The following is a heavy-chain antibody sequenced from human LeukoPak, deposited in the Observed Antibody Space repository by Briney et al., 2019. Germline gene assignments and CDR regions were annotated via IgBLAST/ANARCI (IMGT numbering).Heavy chain of an antibody. V-gene: IGHV1-46*01. CDR2: INPSGGSR. CDR1: GYTFTNYY. Sequence: AAAVKVSCKASGYTFTNYYIHWVRQAPGQGLEWTGIINPSGGSRSYAQKFQGRVTMTRDTSTSTVYMELSSLRSEDTAVYYCAREGPYSDSSRSRFDYWGQGTLVTVSS. J-gene: IGHJ4*02. CDR3: AREGPYSDSSRSRFDY. D-gene: IGHD6-6*01.